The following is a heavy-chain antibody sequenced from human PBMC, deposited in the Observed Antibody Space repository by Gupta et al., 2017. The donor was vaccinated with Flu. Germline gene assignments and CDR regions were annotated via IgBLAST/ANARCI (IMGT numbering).Heavy chain of an antibody. CDR2: IGGCGTDT. CDR3: AKDLPYGAYEGSWCDP. D-gene: IGHD4-17*01. J-gene: IGHJ5*02. CDR1: A. Sequence: AMSLVRQAPGKGLEWVSTIGGCGTDTYTADSVKGRFTISRDNSKNTLYLQMDSLRAEDTSLYFGAKDLPYGAYEGSWCDPWGQGTLITVS. V-gene: IGHV3-23*01.